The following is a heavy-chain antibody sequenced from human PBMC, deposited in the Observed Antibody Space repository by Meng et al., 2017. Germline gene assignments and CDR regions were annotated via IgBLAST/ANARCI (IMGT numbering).Heavy chain of an antibody. CDR2: IDYGGST. CDR3: ARTRGDYYFDY. D-gene: IGHD3-16*01. CDR1: GDSVTVGSHY. Sequence: VQLPASGPGLVRPSETLSLTRTVSGDSVTVGSHYWSWIWQPPGKGLEWIGYIDYGGSTSYNPSLRSRVTISVDTSNNQFSLKLSSVTAADTAVFYCARTRGDYYFDYWGQGTLVTVSS. V-gene: IGHV4-61*01. J-gene: IGHJ4*02.